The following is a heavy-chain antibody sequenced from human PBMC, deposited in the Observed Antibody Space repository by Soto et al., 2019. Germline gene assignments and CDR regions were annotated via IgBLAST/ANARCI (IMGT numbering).Heavy chain of an antibody. CDR1: GYTFTSYA. V-gene: IGHV1-3*01. D-gene: IGHD1-20*01. CDR2: INAGNGNT. Sequence: GASVKVSCKASGYTFTSYAMHWVRQAPGQRLEWMGWINAGNGNTKYSQKFQGRVTITRDTSASTAYMELSSLRSEDTAVYYFARDITPPTPLDYRGQGTPVTVSS. CDR3: ARDITPPTPLDY. J-gene: IGHJ4*02.